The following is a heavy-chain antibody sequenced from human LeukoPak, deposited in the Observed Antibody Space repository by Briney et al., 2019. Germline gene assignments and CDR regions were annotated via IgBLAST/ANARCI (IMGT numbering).Heavy chain of an antibody. CDR2: IYYSGST. D-gene: IGHD1-26*01. CDR3: ARTPRQGGGGLWEPRSYYYYMDV. Sequence: PSETLSLTCTVSGGSISSSSYYWGWIRQPPGMGLEWIGSIYYSGSTYCNPSLKSRVTISVDTSKNQFSLKLSSVTAADTAMYYCARTPRQGGGGLWEPRSYYYYMDVWGKGTTVTVSS. J-gene: IGHJ6*03. V-gene: IGHV4-39*07. CDR1: GGSISSSSYY.